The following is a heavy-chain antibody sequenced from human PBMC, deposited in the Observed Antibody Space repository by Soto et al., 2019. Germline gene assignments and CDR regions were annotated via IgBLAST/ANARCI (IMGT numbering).Heavy chain of an antibody. CDR2: ITGSGGDS. CDR3: AKGSGASRPYFFDY. CDR1: GFSFSSYV. Sequence: EVQLLESGGGLVQPGGSLSVSCAASGFSFSSYVMSWVRQAPGKGLEWVSAITGSGGDSYHADSVKGRFTISRDNTKNTLYLQMNSLRAEDTAVYYCAKGSGASRPYFFDYWGQGTPVTVSS. D-gene: IGHD2-2*01. J-gene: IGHJ4*02. V-gene: IGHV3-23*01.